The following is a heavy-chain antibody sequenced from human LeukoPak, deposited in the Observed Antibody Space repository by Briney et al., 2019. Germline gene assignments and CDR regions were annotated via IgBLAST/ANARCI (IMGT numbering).Heavy chain of an antibody. CDR3: TRGPVPAREFHD. CDR2: TRNKDYSYTT. V-gene: IGHV3-72*01. Sequence: TGGSLRLSCAASGFILSDHYMDWVRQAPGKGLEWIGRTRNKDYSYTTEYAASVKGRFTISRDDSKDSMYLQMNSLMSEDTAVYYCTRGPVPAREFHDGGQGTLVTVSS. D-gene: IGHD4-17*01. J-gene: IGHJ4*02. CDR1: GFILSDHY.